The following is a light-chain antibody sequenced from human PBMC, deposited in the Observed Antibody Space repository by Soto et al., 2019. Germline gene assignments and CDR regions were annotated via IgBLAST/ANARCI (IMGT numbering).Light chain of an antibody. CDR2: GAS. CDR1: QGISNF. Sequence: DIQMTQSPSSLSASVGDIVTVTCRASQGISNFVAWYQQKPGKVPRLLISGASTLQSGVPSRFSGSGSGTDFTLTITSLQPEDVATYYCQKYSSVITFGQGTRLEIK. J-gene: IGKJ5*01. CDR3: QKYSSVIT. V-gene: IGKV1-27*01.